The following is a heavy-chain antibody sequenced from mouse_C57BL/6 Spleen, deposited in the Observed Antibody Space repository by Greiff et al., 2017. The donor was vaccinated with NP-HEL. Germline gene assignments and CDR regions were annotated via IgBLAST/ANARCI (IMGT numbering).Heavy chain of an antibody. Sequence: DVMLVESGGGLVKPGGSLKLSCAASGFTFSDYGMHWVRQAPEKGLEWVAYISSGSSTIYYADTVKGRFTISRDNAKNTLFLQMTSLRSEDTAMYYCAREVITTGWYFDVWGTGTTVTVSS. D-gene: IGHD1-1*01. CDR1: GFTFSDYG. CDR3: AREVITTGWYFDV. J-gene: IGHJ1*03. CDR2: ISSGSSTI. V-gene: IGHV5-17*01.